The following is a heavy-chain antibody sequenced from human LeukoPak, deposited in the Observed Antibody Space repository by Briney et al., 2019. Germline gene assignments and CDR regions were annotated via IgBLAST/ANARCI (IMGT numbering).Heavy chain of an antibody. J-gene: IGHJ5*02. CDR2: IYHSGST. D-gene: IGHD3-10*01. V-gene: IGHV4-38-2*02. CDR1: GYSISSGYY. Sequence: SETLSLTCTVSGYSISSGYYWGWIRQPPGKGLEWIGSIYHSGSTYYNPSLKSRVTISVDTSKNQFSLKLSSVTAADTAVYYCARADHYYGSSGFDPWGQGTLVTVSS. CDR3: ARADHYYGSSGFDP.